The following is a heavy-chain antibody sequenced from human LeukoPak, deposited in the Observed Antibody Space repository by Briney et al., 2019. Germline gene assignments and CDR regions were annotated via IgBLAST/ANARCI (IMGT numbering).Heavy chain of an antibody. D-gene: IGHD4-17*01. CDR3: ASDLDYGDIDDSFDV. J-gene: IGHJ3*01. V-gene: IGHV3-30*10. CDR2: ISDGGDDK. Sequence: GGSLRLSCAASGFNFSSYAMHWVRQAPDKGLDWVAVISDGGDDKFYTDSVKGRFSISRDNSKNTLYLQMNSLRAEDTAAYHCASDLDYGDIDDSFDVWGQGTMVTVSS. CDR1: GFNFSSYA.